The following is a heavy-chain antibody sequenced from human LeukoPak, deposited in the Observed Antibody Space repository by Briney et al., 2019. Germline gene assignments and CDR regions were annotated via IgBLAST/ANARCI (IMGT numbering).Heavy chain of an antibody. CDR3: ARGGRWLQPLDY. J-gene: IGHJ4*02. Sequence: GSLRLSCAASGFTFSSYAMSWVRQAPGKGLEWIGYIYYSGSTNYNPSLKSRVTISVDTSKNQFSLKLSSVTAADTAVYYCARGGRWLQPLDYWGQGTLVTVSS. CDR1: GFTFSSYA. V-gene: IGHV4-59*01. CDR2: IYYSGST. D-gene: IGHD5-24*01.